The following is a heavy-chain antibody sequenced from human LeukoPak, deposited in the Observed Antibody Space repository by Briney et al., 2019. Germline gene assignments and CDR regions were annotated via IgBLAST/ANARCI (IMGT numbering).Heavy chain of an antibody. Sequence: QPGGSLRLSCAASGFTFSSYAMSWVRQAPGKGLEWVSAISGSGGSTYYADSVKGRFTISRDNSKNTLYLQMNSLRAEDTAVYYCAKPEYSSSWSVNWFDPWGQGTLVTVSS. CDR2: ISGSGGST. V-gene: IGHV3-23*01. CDR1: GFTFSSYA. D-gene: IGHD6-13*01. CDR3: AKPEYSSSWSVNWFDP. J-gene: IGHJ5*02.